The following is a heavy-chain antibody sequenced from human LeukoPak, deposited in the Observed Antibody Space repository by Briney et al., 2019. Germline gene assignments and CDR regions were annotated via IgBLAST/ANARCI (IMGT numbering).Heavy chain of an antibody. CDR2: IYTSGST. CDR1: GGSISSYY. D-gene: IGHD3-10*01. V-gene: IGHV4-4*07. J-gene: IGHJ4*02. CDR3: ARDGYYYGSGSSTRFDY. Sequence: TSETLSLTCTASGGSISSYYWSWIRQPAGKGLEWIGRIYTSGSTNYNPSLKSRVTMSVDTSKNQFSLKLSSVTAADTAVYYCARDGYYYGSGSSTRFDYWGQGTLVTVSS.